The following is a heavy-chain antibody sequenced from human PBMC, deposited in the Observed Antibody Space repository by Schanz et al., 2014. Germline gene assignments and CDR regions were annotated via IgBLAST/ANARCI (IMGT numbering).Heavy chain of an antibody. CDR3: ARRITGTHHNPYYHGMDV. CDR1: GFTFSNYW. J-gene: IGHJ6*02. Sequence: EMQVVESGGGSVQPGGSLRVSCAASGFTFSNYWMSWVRQAPGKGLQWVSTISNGGGGYISYADFVKGRFTISRDNSMNTLSLQMNGLSADDTAIYYCARRITGTHHNPYYHGMDVWGQGTTVTVSS. CDR2: ISNGGGGYI. D-gene: IGHD1-20*01. V-gene: IGHV3-23*04.